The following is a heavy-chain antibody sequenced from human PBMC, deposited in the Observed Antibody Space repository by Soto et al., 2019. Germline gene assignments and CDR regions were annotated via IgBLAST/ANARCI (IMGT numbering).Heavy chain of an antibody. CDR2: MNPSTCET. CDR1: GYTFTNNG. V-gene: IGHV1-8*01. J-gene: IGHJ4*02. CDR3: TRAGDSGAWFAK. Sequence: QVQLVQSGAEVKKPGASVKVSCKASGYTFTNNGINWVRQATGQGLEWMGWMNPSTCETGYKEKFQGRLAMTLDTSITTAYMELTSLTSEDAAVYYCTRAGDSGAWFAKWGQGTLVTVSS. D-gene: IGHD3-10*01.